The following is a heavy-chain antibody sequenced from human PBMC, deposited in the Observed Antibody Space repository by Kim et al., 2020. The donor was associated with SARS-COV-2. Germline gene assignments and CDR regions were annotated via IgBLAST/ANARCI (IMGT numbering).Heavy chain of an antibody. CDR1: GFTFSSYV. CDR2: IYSGGSST. J-gene: IGHJ6*02. Sequence: GGSLRLSCAASGFTFSSYVMSWVRQAPGKGLEWVSVIYSGGSSTYYADSVKGRFTISRDNSKNTLYLQMNSLRAEDTAVYYCAKGSMDVWGQGTTVTVSS. V-gene: IGHV3-23*03. CDR3: AKGSMDV.